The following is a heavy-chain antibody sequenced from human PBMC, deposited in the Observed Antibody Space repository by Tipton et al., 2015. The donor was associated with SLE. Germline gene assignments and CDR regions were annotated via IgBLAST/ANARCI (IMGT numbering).Heavy chain of an antibody. CDR2: MYFSGNT. Sequence: TLSLTCTVSGGSISESTYSWDWIRQAPGKGLEWIGSMYFSGNTYHNPFLRSRVTISADTSKNQFSLKLTSVTAADTAVYYCARAGTGTAWGTFDIWGPGTMVTVSS. D-gene: IGHD1-14*01. CDR1: GGSISESTYS. V-gene: IGHV4-39*07. CDR3: ARAGTGTAWGTFDI. J-gene: IGHJ3*02.